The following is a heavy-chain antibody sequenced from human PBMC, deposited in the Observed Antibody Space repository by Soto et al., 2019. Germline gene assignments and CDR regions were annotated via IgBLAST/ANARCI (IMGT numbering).Heavy chain of an antibody. D-gene: IGHD1-26*01. V-gene: IGHV1-24*01. CDR1: GYTLTELS. CDR3: ATDGRDSGSYYVNY. J-gene: IGHJ4*02. CDR2: FDPEDGET. Sequence: ASVKVSCNVSGYTLTELSMHLVRQAPGKGLEWMGGFDPEDGETIYAQKFQGRVTMTEDTSTDTAYMELSSLRSEDTAVYYCATDGRDSGSYYVNYWGQGTLVTVSS.